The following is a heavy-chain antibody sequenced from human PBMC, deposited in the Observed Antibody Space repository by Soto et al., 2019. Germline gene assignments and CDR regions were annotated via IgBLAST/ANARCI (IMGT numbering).Heavy chain of an antibody. D-gene: IGHD3-10*01. CDR1: GFSLSTSGVG. Sequence: QITLKESGPTLVKPTQTLTLTCTFSGFSLSTSGVGVGWIRQPPGKALEWLALIYWDDDKRYSPSLKSRLTIPKDPTKTQVVLKMTNMDPVDTATYYWAHRLGGSGSYVIDYWGQGPLAPVPS. CDR3: AHRLGGSGSYVIDY. V-gene: IGHV2-5*02. CDR2: IYWDDDK. J-gene: IGHJ4*02.